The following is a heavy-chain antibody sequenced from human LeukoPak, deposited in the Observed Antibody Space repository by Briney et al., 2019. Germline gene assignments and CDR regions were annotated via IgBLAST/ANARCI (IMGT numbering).Heavy chain of an antibody. CDR1: GFTFNNYG. D-gene: IGHD2-2*01. CDR2: ISYDGRNK. J-gene: IGHJ4*02. Sequence: GGSLRLSCAASGFTFNNYGMHWVRQAPGKGLEWVAVISYDGRNKHYPDSVKGRFTISRDISTDTLWLQMDSLRTEDTAVYYCAKGPLRGTAAATDYWGQGTLVTVSS. CDR3: AKGPLRGTAAATDY. V-gene: IGHV3-30*18.